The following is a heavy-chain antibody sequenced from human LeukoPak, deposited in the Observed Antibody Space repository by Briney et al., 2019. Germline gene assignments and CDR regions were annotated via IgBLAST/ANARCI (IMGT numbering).Heavy chain of an antibody. D-gene: IGHD2-8*01. J-gene: IGHJ1*01. CDR2: IYSGGST. V-gene: IGHV3-53*01. Sequence: GRSLRLSCAASGFTFTNYALHWVRQAPGKGLEWVSVIYSGGSTYYADSVKGRFTISRDNSKNTLYLQMNSLRAEDTAVYYCASMYFSQYLQHWGQGTLVTVSS. CDR1: GFTFTNYA. CDR3: ASMYFSQYLQH.